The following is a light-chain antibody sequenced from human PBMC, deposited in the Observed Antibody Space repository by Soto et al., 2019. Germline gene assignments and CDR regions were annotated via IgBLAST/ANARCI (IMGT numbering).Light chain of an antibody. CDR3: QQYDSSSPT. Sequence: DIQMTQSPSTLSASVGDGVTITCPASQNISVWLAWYQQRPGKAPKFLIYDASSLETGVPSRFSGSGSGTEFTLTIRSLQSDDSATYYCQQYDSSSPTFGQGTKLEIK. V-gene: IGKV1-5*01. CDR1: QNISVW. J-gene: IGKJ2*01. CDR2: DAS.